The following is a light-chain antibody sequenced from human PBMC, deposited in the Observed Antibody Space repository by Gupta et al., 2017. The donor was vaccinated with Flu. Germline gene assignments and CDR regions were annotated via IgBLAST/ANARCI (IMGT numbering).Light chain of an antibody. CDR1: QTIITY. V-gene: IGKV1-39*01. CDR2: AAS. CDR3: QQSYSTPWT. Sequence: DIQMTQSPSSLSASVGDRVTIACRASQTIITYLNWYQQKPGKAPQLLMYAASSLQSGVPSRFSGGGSGTDFTLTISSLQPEDSATYYCQQSYSTPWTFGRGTKVEIK. J-gene: IGKJ1*01.